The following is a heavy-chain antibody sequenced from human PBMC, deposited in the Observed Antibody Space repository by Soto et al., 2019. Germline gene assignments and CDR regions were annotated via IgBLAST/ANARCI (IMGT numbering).Heavy chain of an antibody. J-gene: IGHJ1*01. V-gene: IGHV1-18*01. CDR2: ISAYNGNT. D-gene: IGHD2-15*01. CDR3: ARVELSCSGGSCFPEGYFQH. CDR1: GYTFISYG. Sequence: QVLLVQSGAEVKKPGASVKVSCKASGYTFISYGFSWVRQAPGQGLEWMGWISAYNGNTNYAQKLQGRVTMTIDTSTSTAYMELRSLRSDDTAVYYCARVELSCSGGSCFPEGYFQHWGQGTLVTVSS.